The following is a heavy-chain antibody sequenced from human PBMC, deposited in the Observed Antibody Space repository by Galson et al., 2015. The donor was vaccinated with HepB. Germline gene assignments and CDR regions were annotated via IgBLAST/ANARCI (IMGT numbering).Heavy chain of an antibody. D-gene: IGHD4-23*01. Sequence: SVKVSCKASGYTFTGYYMHWVRQAPGQGLEWMGWINPNSGGTNYAQKFQGRVTMTRDTSISTAYMELSRLRSDDTAVYYCAREPPRHGGRKSGDYWGQGTLVTVSS. CDR3: AREPPRHGGRKSGDY. CDR2: INPNSGGT. V-gene: IGHV1-2*02. CDR1: GYTFTGYY. J-gene: IGHJ4*02.